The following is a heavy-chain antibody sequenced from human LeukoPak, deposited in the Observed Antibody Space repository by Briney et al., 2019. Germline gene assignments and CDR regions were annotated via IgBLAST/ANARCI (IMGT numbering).Heavy chain of an antibody. V-gene: IGHV3-66*01. D-gene: IGHD5-12*01. J-gene: IGHJ4*02. CDR2: IYSGGST. CDR3: ARRSRDGYNYDY. CDR1: GFTFSSYW. Sequence: GGSLRLSCAASGFTFSSYWMSWVRQAPGKGLEWVSVIYSGGSTYYADSVKGRFTISRDNSKNTLYLQMNSLRAEDTAVYYCARRSRDGYNYDYWGQGTLVTVSS.